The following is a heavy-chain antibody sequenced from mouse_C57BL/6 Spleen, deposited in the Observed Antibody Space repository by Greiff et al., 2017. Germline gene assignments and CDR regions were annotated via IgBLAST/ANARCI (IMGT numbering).Heavy chain of an antibody. V-gene: IGHV1-80*01. CDR2: IYPGDGDT. CDR1: GYAFSSYW. Sequence: QVQLQQSGAELVKPGASVKISCKASGYAFSSYWMNWVKQRPGKGLEWIGQIYPGDGDTNYNGKFKGKATLTADKSSSTAYMQLSSLTSEDSAVYCCARDGSSYWYFDVWGTGTTVTVSS. J-gene: IGHJ1*03. CDR3: ARDGSSYWYFDV. D-gene: IGHD1-1*01.